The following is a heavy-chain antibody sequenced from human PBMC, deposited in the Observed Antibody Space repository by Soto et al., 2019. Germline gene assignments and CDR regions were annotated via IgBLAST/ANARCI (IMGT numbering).Heavy chain of an antibody. J-gene: IGHJ6*02. Sequence: GGSLRLSCVASGFTFSDHYMDWVRQAPGKGLEWVGRTRNKANSYTTEYAASVKGRFTISRDDSKNSLYLQMNSLKTEDTAVYYCARGATARTNYYYGLDAWGQGTTVTVSS. CDR3: ARGATARTNYYYGLDA. CDR2: TRNKANSYTT. CDR1: GFTFSDHY. D-gene: IGHD1-1*01. V-gene: IGHV3-72*01.